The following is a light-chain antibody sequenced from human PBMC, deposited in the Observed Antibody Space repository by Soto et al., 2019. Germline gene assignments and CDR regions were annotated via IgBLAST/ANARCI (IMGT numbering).Light chain of an antibody. CDR3: NSYGSTSTRYV. V-gene: IGLV2-14*01. CDR2: EVS. J-gene: IGLJ1*01. Sequence: QSALTQPASVSGSPGQSITISCTGTSSDVGGYNYVSWYQQHPGKDPKLMIYEVSQRPSGVSNRCSGSKSGNTASLTISGLQAEDEEDYFCNSYGSTSTRYVFGTGTKVTVL. CDR1: SSDVGGYNY.